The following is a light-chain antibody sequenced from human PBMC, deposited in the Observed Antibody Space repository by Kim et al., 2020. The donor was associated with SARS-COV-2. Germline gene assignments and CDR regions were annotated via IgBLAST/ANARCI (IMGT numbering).Light chain of an antibody. J-gene: IGLJ3*02. V-gene: IGLV3-19*01. CDR2: GKN. CDR1: SLTSYY. Sequence: ALGQTVRITCQGDSLTSYYASWYQQRPGQATVLVIYGKNNRPSGIPDRFSGSRSGNTASLTITGAQAEDEADYYCNSRDSSGNHLVFGGGTQLTVL. CDR3: NSRDSSGNHLV.